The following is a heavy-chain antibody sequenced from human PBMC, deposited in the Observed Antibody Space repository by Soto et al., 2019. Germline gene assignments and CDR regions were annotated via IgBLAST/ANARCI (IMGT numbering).Heavy chain of an antibody. J-gene: IGHJ4*02. CDR2: LNPKTGNS. CDR3: ARRAETNGWNGFGADKYYFDF. V-gene: IGHV1-8*01. Sequence: QVQLVQSGAEVRKPGASVKVSCEASGYTFTSYDIYWVRQATGQGLEWMGWLNPKTGNSGYAQKFQGRITVTSDTSINTVHMELSSLRSEDTAVYYCARRAETNGWNGFGADKYYFDFWGQGTLVTVSS. CDR1: GYTFTSYD. D-gene: IGHD1-1*01.